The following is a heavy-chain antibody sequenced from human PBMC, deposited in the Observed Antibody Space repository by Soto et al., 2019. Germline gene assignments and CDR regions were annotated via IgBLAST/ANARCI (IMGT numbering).Heavy chain of an antibody. CDR3: ARDKLPVVVVAATRYSRPYYFDY. D-gene: IGHD2-15*01. Sequence: QLQLQESGPGLVKPSETLSLTCPVSGGSISSSSYYWGWIRQPPGKGLEWIGSIYYSGSTYYNPSLKSRVTISVDTSKNQFSLKLSSVTAADTAVYYCARDKLPVVVVAATRYSRPYYFDYWGQGTLVTVSS. J-gene: IGHJ4*02. CDR2: IYYSGST. CDR1: GGSISSSSYY. V-gene: IGHV4-39*02.